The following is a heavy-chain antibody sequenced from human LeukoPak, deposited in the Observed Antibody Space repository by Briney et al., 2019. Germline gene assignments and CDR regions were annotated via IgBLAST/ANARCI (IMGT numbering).Heavy chain of an antibody. CDR1: GGSISSYY. CDR3: ARRAPVAGLGFFDF. D-gene: IGHD6-19*01. Sequence: SETLSLTCTVSGGSISSYYWSWIRQPAGKGLEWIGRIYTSGSTNYNPSLKSRVTISVDTANNQFSLKVTSLTATDTGVYYCARRAPVAGLGFFDFWGQGALVIVSS. J-gene: IGHJ4*02. CDR2: IYTSGST. V-gene: IGHV4-4*07.